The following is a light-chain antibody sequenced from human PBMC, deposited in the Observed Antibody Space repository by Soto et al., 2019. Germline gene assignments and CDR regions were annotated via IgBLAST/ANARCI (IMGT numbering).Light chain of an antibody. V-gene: IGKV3-11*01. J-gene: IGKJ4*01. Sequence: LTQSPAILSLSXXERATLSCRASQSVSNYLAWYQQRPGQAPRLLIYDSSNRATGIPARFTASGSGTDFTLTISSLEPEDFAVYYCQQRRVWPLTFGGGTKVEIK. CDR3: QQRRVWPLT. CDR1: QSVSNY. CDR2: DSS.